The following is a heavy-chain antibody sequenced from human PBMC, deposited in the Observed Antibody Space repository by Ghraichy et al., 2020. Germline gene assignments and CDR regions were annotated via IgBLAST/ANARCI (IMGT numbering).Heavy chain of an antibody. CDR1: GFSFSTRGVG. Sequence: SGPTLVKPTQTLTLTCTFSGFSFSTRGVGVGWIRQPPGQALEWLALIFWDDDERYNPSLKSRLTISKDASRSQVVLTMTNMDPVDTATYYCAHRRDWHWDFDIWGPGTMVTVSS. CDR3: AHRRDWHWDFDI. CDR2: IFWDDDE. D-gene: IGHD2-21*02. J-gene: IGHJ3*02. V-gene: IGHV2-5*02.